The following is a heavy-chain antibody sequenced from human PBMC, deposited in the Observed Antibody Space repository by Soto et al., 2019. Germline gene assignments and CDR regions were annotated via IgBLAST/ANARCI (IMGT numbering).Heavy chain of an antibody. CDR1: GFTFSSYG. V-gene: IGHV3-30*18. CDR2: ISYDGSNK. Sequence: GGSLRLSCAASGFTFSSYGMHWVRQAPCKGLEWVAVISYDGSNKYYADSVKGRFTISRDNSKNTLYLQMNSLRAEDTAVYYCAKTGGSGRDFDYWGQGTLVTVSS. CDR3: AKTGGSGRDFDY. D-gene: IGHD3-10*01. J-gene: IGHJ4*02.